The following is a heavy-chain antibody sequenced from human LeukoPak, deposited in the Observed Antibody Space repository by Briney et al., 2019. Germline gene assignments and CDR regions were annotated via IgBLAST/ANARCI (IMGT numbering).Heavy chain of an antibody. J-gene: IGHJ4*02. CDR2: IYASGST. CDR3: ASYSSSGAYFDY. Sequence: SETLSLTCTVSGGSISSYYWSWIRQPAGKGLEWIGRIYASGSTNYNPSLKSRVTMSVEMSKNQFSLKLSSVPAADTAVYYCASYSSSGAYFDYWGQGTLVTVSS. CDR1: GGSISSYY. V-gene: IGHV4-4*07. D-gene: IGHD6-6*01.